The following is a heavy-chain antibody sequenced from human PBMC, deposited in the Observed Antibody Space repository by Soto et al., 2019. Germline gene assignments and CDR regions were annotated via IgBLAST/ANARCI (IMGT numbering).Heavy chain of an antibody. V-gene: IGHV1-46*01. J-gene: IGHJ4*02. CDR2: INPSGGST. D-gene: IGHD6-6*01. CDR1: GYTFTSYY. CDR3: ARDLPIAARPDYFDY. Sequence: VASVKVSCKASGYTFTSYYMHWVRQAPGQGLERMGIINPSGGSTSYAQKFQGRVTMTRDTSTSTVYMELSSLRSEDTAVYYCARDLPIAARPDYFDYWGQGTLVTVSS.